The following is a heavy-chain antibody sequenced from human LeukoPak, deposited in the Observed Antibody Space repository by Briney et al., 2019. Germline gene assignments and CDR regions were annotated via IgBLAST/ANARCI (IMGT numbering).Heavy chain of an antibody. Sequence: GGSLRLSCAASRFTFSSYAMSWVRQAPGKGLEWVSAISGSGGSTYYADSVKGRFTISRDNSKNTLYLQMNSLRAEDTAVYYCAKVGQDYYGSGSYSHMDVWGKGTTVTISS. D-gene: IGHD3-10*01. V-gene: IGHV3-23*01. J-gene: IGHJ6*03. CDR1: RFTFSSYA. CDR3: AKVGQDYYGSGSYSHMDV. CDR2: ISGSGGST.